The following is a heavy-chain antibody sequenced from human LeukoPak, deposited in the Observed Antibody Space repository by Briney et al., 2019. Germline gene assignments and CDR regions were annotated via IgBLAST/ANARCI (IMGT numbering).Heavy chain of an antibody. J-gene: IGHJ6*03. Sequence: PSETLSLTCTVSGVSISSYYWSWIRQPAGKGLEWLGRIYTSGSTNYNPSLKSRVTMSVDTSKNQFSLKLSSVTAADTAVYYCARESYDILTGLDYYYYMDVWGKGTTVTVSS. CDR3: ARESYDILTGLDYYYYMDV. CDR2: IYTSGST. V-gene: IGHV4-4*07. CDR1: GVSISSYY. D-gene: IGHD3-9*01.